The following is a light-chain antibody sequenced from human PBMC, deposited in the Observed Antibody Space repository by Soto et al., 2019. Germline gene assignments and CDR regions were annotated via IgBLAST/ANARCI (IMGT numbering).Light chain of an antibody. CDR1: QSVSSN. V-gene: IGKV3-15*01. J-gene: IGKJ1*01. Sequence: EIVLTQSPASLSLSAGERVTLSCRASQSVSSNLAWYQQKPGQAPRLLIYGASTRATGIPARFSGSGSGTEFTLTISSLQSEDFAVYYCQQYNNWPQTFGQGTKVEIK. CDR2: GAS. CDR3: QQYNNWPQT.